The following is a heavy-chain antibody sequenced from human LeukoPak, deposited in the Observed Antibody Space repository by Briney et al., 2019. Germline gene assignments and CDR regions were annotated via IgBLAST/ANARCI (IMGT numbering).Heavy chain of an antibody. D-gene: IGHD6-19*01. CDR2: ISRNSGSI. J-gene: IGHJ4*02. CDR1: GFTFDDYA. Sequence: PGRSLRLSCAASGFTFDDYAMHWVRQAPGKGLEWVSGISRNSGSIGYADSVKGRFTISRDNAKNSLYLQMNSLRAEDTALYYCAKDTHSSGLFGYWGQGTLVTVSS. CDR3: AKDTHSSGLFGY. V-gene: IGHV3-9*01.